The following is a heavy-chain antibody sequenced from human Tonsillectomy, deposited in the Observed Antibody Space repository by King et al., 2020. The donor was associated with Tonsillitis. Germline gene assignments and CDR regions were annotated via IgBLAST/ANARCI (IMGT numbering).Heavy chain of an antibody. CDR3: TTQHHYGSGSYPIDY. Sequence: VQLVESGGGLVKPGGSLRLSCAASGFTFNNAWMSWVRQAPGKGLEWVGRIKSKTDGGTTDYAAPVKGRFTISRDDSKNTLYLQMNSLKTEDTAVYYCTTQHHYGSGSYPIDYWGQGTLVTVSS. CDR2: IKSKTDGGTT. V-gene: IGHV3-15*01. J-gene: IGHJ4*02. D-gene: IGHD3-10*01. CDR1: GFTFNNAW.